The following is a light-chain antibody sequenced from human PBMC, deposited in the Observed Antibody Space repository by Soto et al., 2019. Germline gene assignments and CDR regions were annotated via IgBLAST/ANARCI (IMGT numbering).Light chain of an antibody. CDR3: QQYNNWPLT. V-gene: IGKV3D-15*01. CDR1: QSISSY. J-gene: IGKJ5*01. CDR2: GAS. Sequence: EVVLTQSPDTLSLPPGERATRSCRASQSISSYLAWYQQKPGQAPRLLISGASTRATGVPARFSGSGSGTEFTLTITSLQSEDFAVYCCQQYNNWPLTFGPGTRLEI.